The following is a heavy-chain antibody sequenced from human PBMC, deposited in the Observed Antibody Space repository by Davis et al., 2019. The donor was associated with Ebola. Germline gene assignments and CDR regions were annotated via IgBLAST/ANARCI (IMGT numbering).Heavy chain of an antibody. CDR2: ISWNSGSI. Sequence: SLKISCAASGFTFDDYAMHWVRQAPGKGLEWVSGISWNSGSIGYADSVKGRFTISRDNAKNSLYLQMNSLRAEDTALYYCAKPLGGRYFDWFGFDYWGQGTLVTVSS. CDR1: GFTFDDYA. D-gene: IGHD3-9*01. V-gene: IGHV3-9*01. J-gene: IGHJ4*02. CDR3: AKPLGGRYFDWFGFDY.